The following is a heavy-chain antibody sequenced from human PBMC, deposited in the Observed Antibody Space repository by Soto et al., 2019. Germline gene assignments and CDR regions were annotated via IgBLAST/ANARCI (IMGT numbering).Heavy chain of an antibody. V-gene: IGHV1-24*01. D-gene: IGHD6-19*01. CDR2: FDPEDGET. Sequence: GASVKVSCNVSGYTLTQLSMHWLRQAPGKGLEWMGGFDPEDGETIYAQKFQGRVTMTEDTSTDTAYMELSSLRSEDTAVYYCATVYSGWYFPWGQGTLVTVSS. J-gene: IGHJ5*02. CDR3: ATVYSGWYFP. CDR1: GYTLTQLS.